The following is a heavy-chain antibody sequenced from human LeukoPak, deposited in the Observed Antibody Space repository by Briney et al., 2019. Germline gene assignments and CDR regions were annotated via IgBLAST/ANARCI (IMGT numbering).Heavy chain of an antibody. J-gene: IGHJ4*02. CDR2: IKQDGSDK. CDR1: GFTFNSYW. CDR3: ARDNRAAGNHLIDY. D-gene: IGHD6-13*01. Sequence: GGSLRLSCAASGFTFNSYWMSWVRQAPGKGLEWVANIKQDGSDKYYVDSVRGRFTISRDNAKNSLCLQMNSLRAEDTAVYYCARDNRAAGNHLIDYWGQGTLVTVSS. V-gene: IGHV3-7*01.